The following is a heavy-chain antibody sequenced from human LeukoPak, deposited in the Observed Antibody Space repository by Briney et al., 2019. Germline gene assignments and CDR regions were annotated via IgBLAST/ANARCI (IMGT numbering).Heavy chain of an antibody. CDR1: GFTFSSYS. Sequence: GGSLRLSCAASGFTFSSYSMNWVRQAPGKGLEWVSCISSSSSSYIYYADSVRGRFTISRDNAKNSLYLQMKSLRAEDTAVYYCARGKTSQNIVTRKTYNWFDPWGQGTLVTVPS. V-gene: IGHV3-21*01. CDR3: ARGKTSQNIVTRKTYNWFDP. J-gene: IGHJ5*02. D-gene: IGHD2/OR15-2a*01. CDR2: ISSSSSSYI.